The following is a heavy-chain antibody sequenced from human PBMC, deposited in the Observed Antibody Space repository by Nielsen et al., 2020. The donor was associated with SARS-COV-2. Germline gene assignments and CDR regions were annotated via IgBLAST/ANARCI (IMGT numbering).Heavy chain of an antibody. CDR3: ARAQAPQYSSGWYWRDWFDP. CDR1: GFTFSRYS. CDR2: ISSSSSYI. Sequence: GGSLRLSCAASGFTFSRYSMNWVRQAPGKGLEWVSSISSSSSYIYYADSVKGRFTISRDNAKNSLYLQMNSLRAEDTAVYYCARAQAPQYSSGWYWRDWFDPWGQGTLVTVSS. J-gene: IGHJ5*02. V-gene: IGHV3-21*01. D-gene: IGHD6-19*01.